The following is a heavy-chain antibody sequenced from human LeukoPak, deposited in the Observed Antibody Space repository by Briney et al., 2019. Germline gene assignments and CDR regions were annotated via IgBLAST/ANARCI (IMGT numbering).Heavy chain of an antibody. Sequence: ASVKVSYKAFGYTFTSYYIHCVRHAPGQGLEWMGRINPNSGGTSYAQKFQGRVTMTRDTSISTAYMELGRLRSDDTVVYYCATAGGGSDAFDICCQGIMVTVSS. V-gene: IGHV1-2*05. CDR3: ATAGGGSDAFDI. CDR2: INPNSGGT. J-gene: IGHJ3*02. D-gene: IGHD2-15*01. CDR1: GYTFTSYY.